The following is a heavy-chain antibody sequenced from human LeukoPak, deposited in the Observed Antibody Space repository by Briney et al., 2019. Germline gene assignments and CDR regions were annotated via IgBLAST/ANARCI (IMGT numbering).Heavy chain of an antibody. J-gene: IGHJ3*02. Sequence: GESLKISCTGSRDTFSTYWIAWVRQMPGKGLEWMGIIYPADSDSRYSPSFQGHVTVSADKSISTVYPQWSSLKASDSAMYYCARRRFLESGAFDIWGQGTMVTVSS. D-gene: IGHD3-3*01. CDR3: ARRRFLESGAFDI. CDR2: IYPADSDS. CDR1: RDTFSTYW. V-gene: IGHV5-51*01.